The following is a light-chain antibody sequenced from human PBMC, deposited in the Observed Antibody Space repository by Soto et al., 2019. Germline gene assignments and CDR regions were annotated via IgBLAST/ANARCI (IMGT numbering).Light chain of an antibody. V-gene: IGLV2-11*01. CDR1: SSDVGGYSY. CDR2: DVK. Sequence: QAVVTQPRSVSGSPGQSVTISCTGTSSDVGGYSYVSWYQQHPGKAPKLMMYDVKTRPSGIPDRFSGSKSGNTASLTISGLQAEDEADYYCFSYAGSYSVVFGRGTKLTVL. CDR3: FSYAGSYSVV. J-gene: IGLJ1*01.